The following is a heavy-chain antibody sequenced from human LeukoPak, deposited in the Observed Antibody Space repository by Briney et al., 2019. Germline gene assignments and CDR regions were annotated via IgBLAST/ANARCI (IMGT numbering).Heavy chain of an antibody. CDR1: GFTFSDYW. J-gene: IGHJ4*02. Sequence: GSLRLSCAASGFTFSDYWMSWVRQAPGKGLEWVDNIKQDGSERYYVDSVKGRFTISRDNAKNSLYLQMNSLRAEDTAVYYCARKDCSGGSCYRNFDSWGQGTLVTVSS. D-gene: IGHD2-15*01. CDR3: ARKDCSGGSCYRNFDS. V-gene: IGHV3-7*01. CDR2: IKQDGSER.